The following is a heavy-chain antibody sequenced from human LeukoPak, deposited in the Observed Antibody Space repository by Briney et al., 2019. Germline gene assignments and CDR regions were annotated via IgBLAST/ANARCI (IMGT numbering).Heavy chain of an antibody. D-gene: IGHD1-26*01. Sequence: ASVTVSCKASGYTFTSYGISWVRQAPGQGLEWMGWISGYKGNTKYAQKFQGRVTMTTDTSTSTAYMELRSLRSDDTAVYYCARDGGSNKFDPWGQGTLVTVSS. CDR3: ARDGGSNKFDP. CDR1: GYTFTSYG. V-gene: IGHV1-18*01. J-gene: IGHJ5*02. CDR2: ISGYKGNT.